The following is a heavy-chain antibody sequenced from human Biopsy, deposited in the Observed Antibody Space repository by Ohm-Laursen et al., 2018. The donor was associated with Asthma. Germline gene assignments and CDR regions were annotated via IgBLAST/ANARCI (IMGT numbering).Heavy chain of an antibody. D-gene: IGHD2-2*01. CDR3: ARKAGSCISRTCYSLDF. CDR1: GGTFNTYV. V-gene: IGHV1-69*13. Sequence: SVKVSCKALGGTFNTYVIGWMRQAPGQGLEWMGGINSVFGTTTYPQKFQDRVTITADDSTSTVYMELSSLRSEDTAVYYCARKAGSCISRTCYSLDFWGQGTLVTVSS. J-gene: IGHJ4*02. CDR2: INSVFGTT.